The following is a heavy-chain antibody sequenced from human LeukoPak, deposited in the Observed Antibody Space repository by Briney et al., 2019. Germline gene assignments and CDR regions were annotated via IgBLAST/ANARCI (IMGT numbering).Heavy chain of an antibody. J-gene: IGHJ5*02. CDR3: ARDNIVVVVAAPHNWFDP. CDR2: ISYDGSNK. V-gene: IGHV3-30*04. Sequence: PGRSLRLSCAASGFTFSSYAMHWVRQAPGKGLEWVAVISYDGSNKYYADSVKGRFTISRDNSKNTLYLQMNGLRAEDTAVYYCARDNIVVVVAAPHNWFDPWGQGTLVTVSS. D-gene: IGHD2-15*01. CDR1: GFTFSSYA.